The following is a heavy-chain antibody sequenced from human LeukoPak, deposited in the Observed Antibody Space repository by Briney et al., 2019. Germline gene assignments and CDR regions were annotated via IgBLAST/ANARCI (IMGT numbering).Heavy chain of an antibody. CDR2: ISGSGGST. Sequence: PGGSLRLSCAASGFTFSSYAMSWVRQAPGKGLEWVSAISGSGGSTYYADSVKGRFTISRDNSKNTLYLQMNSLGAEDTAVYYCAKPRDIVVVPAAISYWGQGTLVTVSS. CDR1: GFTFSSYA. CDR3: AKPRDIVVVPAAISY. V-gene: IGHV3-23*01. J-gene: IGHJ4*02. D-gene: IGHD2-2*02.